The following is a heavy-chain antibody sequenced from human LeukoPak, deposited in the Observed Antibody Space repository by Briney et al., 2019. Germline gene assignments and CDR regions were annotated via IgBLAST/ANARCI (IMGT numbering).Heavy chain of an antibody. V-gene: IGHV3-21*01. CDR3: AELGITMIGGV. CDR2: ITASSTAI. Sequence: GGSLRLSCAASGFTFNTYTMNWVRQAPGKGLEWVSSITASSTAIYSADSVKGRFTISRDNAKNSLYLQMSSLRAEDTAVYYCAELGITMIGGVWGKGTTVTISS. CDR1: GFTFNTYT. J-gene: IGHJ6*04. D-gene: IGHD3-10*02.